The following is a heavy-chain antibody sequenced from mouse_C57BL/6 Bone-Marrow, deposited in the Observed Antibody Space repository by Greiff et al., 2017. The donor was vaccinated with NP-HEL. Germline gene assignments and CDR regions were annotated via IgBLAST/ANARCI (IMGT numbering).Heavy chain of an antibody. D-gene: IGHD1-1*01. CDR2: IYPRSGNT. CDR1: GYTFTSYG. J-gene: IGHJ4*01. CDR3: AREGPVVATYYAMDY. Sequence: VQLQQSGAELARPGASVKLSCKASGYTFTSYGISWVKQRTGQGLEWIGEIYPRSGNTYYNEKFKGKATLTADKSSSTAYMELRSLTSEDSAVYVWAREGPVVATYYAMDYWGQGTAVTVSS. V-gene: IGHV1-81*01.